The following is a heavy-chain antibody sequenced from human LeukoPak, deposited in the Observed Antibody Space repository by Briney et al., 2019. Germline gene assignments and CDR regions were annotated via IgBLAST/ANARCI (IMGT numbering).Heavy chain of an antibody. CDR3: VFCTSCYSFDY. CDR1: GYSFTSYW. CDR2: IYPGESDT. V-gene: IGHV5-51*01. J-gene: IGHJ4*02. D-gene: IGHD2-2*01. Sequence: GESLKISCKGSGYSFTSYWIGWVRQMPGKGLEWMGIIYPGESDTRYSPSFQGQVTISADESISTAYLQLSSLKASDTAMYYCVFCTSCYSFDYWGQGTLVTVSS.